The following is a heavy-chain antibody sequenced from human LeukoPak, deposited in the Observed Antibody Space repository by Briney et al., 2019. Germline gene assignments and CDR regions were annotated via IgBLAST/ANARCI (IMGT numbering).Heavy chain of an antibody. CDR1: GYTLTSYY. CDR2: INPNGGST. CDR3: ARDNRQRELGGY. D-gene: IGHD3-10*01. V-gene: IGHV1-46*01. Sequence: GASVKVSCKASGYTLTSYYMHWVRQAPGQGLEWMGLINPNGGSTSYAEKFQGRVAMTRDTSTSTVYMELSSLRSEDTAVYYCARDNRQRELGGYWGQGTLVAVSS. J-gene: IGHJ4*02.